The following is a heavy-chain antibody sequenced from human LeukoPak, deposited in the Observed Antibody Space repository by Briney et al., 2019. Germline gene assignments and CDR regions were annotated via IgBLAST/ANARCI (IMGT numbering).Heavy chain of an antibody. Sequence: PGGSLRLSCAASGFTFSSYAMSWVRQAPGKGLEWVSAISGSGGSTYYADSVKGRFTISRDNSKNTLYLQMNSLRAEDTAVYYCASLGGPYSSVDYWGQGTLVTVSS. J-gene: IGHJ4*02. CDR1: GFTFSSYA. V-gene: IGHV3-23*01. CDR2: ISGSGGST. D-gene: IGHD6-25*01. CDR3: ASLGGPYSSVDY.